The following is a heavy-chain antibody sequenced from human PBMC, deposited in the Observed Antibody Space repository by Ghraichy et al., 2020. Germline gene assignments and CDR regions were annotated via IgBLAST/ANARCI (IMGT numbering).Heavy chain of an antibody. CDR2: IYQSGST. J-gene: IGHJ3*01. D-gene: IGHD3-10*01. Sequence: SQTLSLTCAVSSASIRGGYSWSWIRQFPGKGLEWVGFIYQSGSTYYNPSLKSRVTMSIDRSKNELSLTLDSVTAADTAVYYCARDRGAGTWGDAFDLWGQGTVVAVSS. CDR3: ARDRGAGTWGDAFDL. CDR1: SASIRGGYS. V-gene: IGHV4-30-2*06.